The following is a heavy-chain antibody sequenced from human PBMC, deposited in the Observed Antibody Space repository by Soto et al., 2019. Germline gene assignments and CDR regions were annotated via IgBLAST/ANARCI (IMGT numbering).Heavy chain of an antibody. CDR3: ARDLLAGQQLVIPWFHP. D-gene: IGHD1-26*01. CDR2: ISDSGAVI. CDR1: GFTFRNYA. J-gene: IGHJ5*02. V-gene: IGHV3-23*01. Sequence: EVQLLESGGGLVQPGGSLRLSCTASGFTFRNYAMIWVRQAPGKGLQWVSGISDSGAVIFHADSVRGRFTISRDNSKNTLYLQMNSLSVEDTAVYYCARDLLAGQQLVIPWFHPWGQGTLVTVSS.